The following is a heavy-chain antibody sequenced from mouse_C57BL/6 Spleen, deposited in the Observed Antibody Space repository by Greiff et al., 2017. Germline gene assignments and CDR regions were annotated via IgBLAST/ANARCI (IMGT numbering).Heavy chain of an antibody. CDR1: GFTFSDYG. J-gene: IGHJ4*01. Sequence: EVKLMESGGGLVKPGWSLKLSCAASGFTFSDYGMHWVRQAPEKGLEWVAYISSGSSTIYYADTVKGRFTISRDNAKNTLFLQMTSLRSEDTAMYYCAIPSYDGLLGGAMDYWGQGTSVTVSS. D-gene: IGHD2-3*01. V-gene: IGHV5-17*01. CDR2: ISSGSSTI. CDR3: AIPSYDGLLGGAMDY.